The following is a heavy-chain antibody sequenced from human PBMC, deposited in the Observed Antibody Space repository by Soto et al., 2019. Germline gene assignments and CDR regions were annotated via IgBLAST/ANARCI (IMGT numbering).Heavy chain of an antibody. D-gene: IGHD3-16*01. J-gene: IGHJ4*02. CDR2: INANSGGT. CDR1: GYTFTGYY. Sequence: GASVKVSCKASGYTFTGYYMHWVRQAPGQGLEWMGWINANSGGTNYAQKLQGRVTMTRDTSTSTAYMELRSLRSDDTAVYYCARTRGMLRSYYFDYWGQGTLVTVSS. CDR3: ARTRGMLRSYYFDY. V-gene: IGHV1-2*02.